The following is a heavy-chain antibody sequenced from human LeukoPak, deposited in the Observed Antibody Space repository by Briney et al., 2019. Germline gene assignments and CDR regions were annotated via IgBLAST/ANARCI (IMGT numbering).Heavy chain of an antibody. J-gene: IGHJ4*02. CDR3: AREGDYDSGGYSTFDY. V-gene: IGHV4-59*01. CDR1: GGSIGGYY. Sequence: SETLSLTCTVSGGSIGGYYWSWIRQPPGKGLEWIGYISYTGSTKYNPSLESRVTMSVDTSKKQFALNLSSVTAADTAVYYCAREGDYDSGGYSTFDYWGQGTLVTVSS. D-gene: IGHD3-22*01. CDR2: ISYTGST.